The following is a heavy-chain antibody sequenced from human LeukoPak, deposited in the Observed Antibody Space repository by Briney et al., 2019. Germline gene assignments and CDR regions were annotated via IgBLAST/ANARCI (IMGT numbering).Heavy chain of an antibody. CDR1: GYTFTSYG. CDR2: ISAYNGNT. D-gene: IGHD5-18*01. CDR3: AREDTAMVTPIH. V-gene: IGHV1-18*01. Sequence: ASVKVSCKASGYTFTSYGISWVRQAPGQALEWMGWISAYNGNTNYAQKLQGRVTMTTDTSTSTAYMELRSLRSDDTAVYYCAREDTAMVTPIHWGQGTLVTVSS. J-gene: IGHJ4*02.